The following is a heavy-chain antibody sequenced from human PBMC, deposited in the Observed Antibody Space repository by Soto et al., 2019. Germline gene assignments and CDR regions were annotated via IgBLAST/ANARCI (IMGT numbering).Heavy chain of an antibody. CDR2: MNTNTNTT. J-gene: IGHJ4*02. D-gene: IGHD6-19*01. V-gene: IGHV1-8*01. CDR3: ARDGAVAGNINFDY. Sequence: ASVKVSCKASGYTFTNNDINWVRQAPGQGLEWIGWMNTNTNTTDSAEVFEGRVSLTWDTSISTAYMQLSRLRSEDTAVYYCARDGAVAGNINFDYWGQGTLVTVSS. CDR1: GYTFTNND.